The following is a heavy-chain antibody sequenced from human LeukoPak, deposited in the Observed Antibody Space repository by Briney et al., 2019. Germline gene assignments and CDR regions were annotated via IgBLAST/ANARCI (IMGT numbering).Heavy chain of an antibody. D-gene: IGHD6-6*01. CDR3: ARSIYTTSSHPYFFDY. CDR1: GGSISSYY. V-gene: IGHV4-59*01. CDR2: IQYSGST. Sequence: SETLSLTCTVSGGSISSYYWSWIRQPPGKELEWIGYIQYSGSTNYNPSLKSRATISVDTSKNQFSLKLTSVTAADTAVYYCARSIYTTSSHPYFFDYWGQGTLVTVSS. J-gene: IGHJ4*02.